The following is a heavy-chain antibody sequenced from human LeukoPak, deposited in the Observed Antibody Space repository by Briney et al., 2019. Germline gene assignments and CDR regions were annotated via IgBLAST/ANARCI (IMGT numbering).Heavy chain of an antibody. CDR1: GFTFSSYG. V-gene: IGHV3-30*02. CDR2: IRHDGSYQ. Sequence: SGGSLRLSCAAFGFTFSSYGMHRVRQTPGKGLEWVAFIRHDGSYQQYADSVKGRFTVSRDNSKDMVYLQMNSLRTEDTAVYYCAKNRDSSDYPRDFDFWGQGTLVTVSS. D-gene: IGHD3-22*01. J-gene: IGHJ4*02. CDR3: AKNRDSSDYPRDFDF.